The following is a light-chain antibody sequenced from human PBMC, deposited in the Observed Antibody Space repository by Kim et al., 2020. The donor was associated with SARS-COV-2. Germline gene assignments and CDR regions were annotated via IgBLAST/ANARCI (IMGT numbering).Light chain of an antibody. CDR3: HQYYSFWT. CDR1: QSVSHW. J-gene: IGKJ1*01. V-gene: IGKV1-5*03. CDR2: KAS. Sequence: DIQMTQSPSTLSASVGDRVTITCRASQSVSHWLAWYQQKPGKAPKALIFKASTLESGVPSRFSGSGSGTEFTLTINSLQPDDSATYYCHQYYSFWTFGQGTKVDIK.